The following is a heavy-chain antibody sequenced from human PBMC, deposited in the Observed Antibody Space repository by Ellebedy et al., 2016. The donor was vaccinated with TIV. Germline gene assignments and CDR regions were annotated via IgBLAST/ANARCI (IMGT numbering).Heavy chain of an antibody. J-gene: IGHJ4*02. Sequence: AASVKVSCKASGFTFTSYHVAWVRQAPGQGLEWMGWINTFNGDTNYAKTFQGRVTLTSDTSTTTAYMELRSPRSDDTAVYYCARDPIHYVSGTYYSYYFDYWGQGTPVTVSS. CDR2: INTFNGDT. CDR3: ARDPIHYVSGTYYSYYFDY. D-gene: IGHD3-10*01. CDR1: GFTFTSYH. V-gene: IGHV1-18*01.